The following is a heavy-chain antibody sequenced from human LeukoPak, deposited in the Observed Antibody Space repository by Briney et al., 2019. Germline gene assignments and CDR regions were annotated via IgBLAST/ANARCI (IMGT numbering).Heavy chain of an antibody. CDR1: GFTFDDYA. CDR2: ISWNSGSI. Sequence: PGGSLRLSCAASGFTFDDYAMHWVRHAPGKGLEWVSGISWNSGSIGYADSVKGRFTISRDNAKNSLYLQMNSLRVEDTALYYCAKDGSGYYDRGVADLWGRGTLVTVSS. J-gene: IGHJ2*01. CDR3: AKDGSGYYDRGVADL. V-gene: IGHV3-9*01. D-gene: IGHD3-22*01.